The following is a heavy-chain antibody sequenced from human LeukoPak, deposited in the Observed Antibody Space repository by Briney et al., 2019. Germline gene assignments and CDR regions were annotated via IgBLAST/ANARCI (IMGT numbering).Heavy chain of an antibody. CDR2: ISGSGGST. V-gene: IGHV3-23*01. CDR3: ATPQIMITFGGVIAPFDY. CDR1: GFTFSSYA. Sequence: GGSLRLSCAASGFTFSSYAMSWVRQAPGKGLEWASAISGSGGSTYYADSVKGRFTISRDNSKNTLYLQMNSLRAEDTAVYYCATPQIMITFGGVIAPFDYWGQGTLVTVFS. D-gene: IGHD3-16*02. J-gene: IGHJ4*02.